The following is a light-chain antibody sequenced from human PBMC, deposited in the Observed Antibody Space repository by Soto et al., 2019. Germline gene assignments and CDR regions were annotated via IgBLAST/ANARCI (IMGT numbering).Light chain of an antibody. Sequence: QSALTQPASVSGSPGQSITISCTGTTSDVGGYNYVSWYQQHPGKAPKLMIYELSNRPSGVSDRFSGSRSDNTASLTISGLPPDDEADYYCSSYTSSNLVIFGGGTKVTVL. CDR3: SSYTSSNLVI. CDR2: ELS. J-gene: IGLJ2*01. CDR1: TSDVGGYNY. V-gene: IGLV2-14*01.